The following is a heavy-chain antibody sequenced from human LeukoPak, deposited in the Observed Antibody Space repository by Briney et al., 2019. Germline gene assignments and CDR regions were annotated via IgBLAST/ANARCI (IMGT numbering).Heavy chain of an antibody. CDR3: ARVDIVVVPSANFDC. Sequence: NPSETLSLTCTVSGGSISSTSYYWGWIRQPPGKGLESIGSINYSGITYYNPSLKSRVTISVDTSKNQFSLKLSSVTAADTAVYYCARVDIVVVPSANFDCWGQGTLVTVSS. D-gene: IGHD2-2*01. CDR2: INYSGIT. CDR1: GGSISSTSYY. V-gene: IGHV4-39*01. J-gene: IGHJ4*02.